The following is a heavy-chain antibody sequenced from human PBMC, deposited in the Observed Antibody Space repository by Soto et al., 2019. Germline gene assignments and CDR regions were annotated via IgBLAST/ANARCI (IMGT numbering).Heavy chain of an antibody. J-gene: IGHJ5*02. CDR3: ARDHRDSSSRLTGFDP. Sequence: SETLSLTCTVSGGSISSYYWSWIRQPPGKGLEWIGYIYYSGSTNYNPSLKSRVTISVDTSKNQFSLKLSSVTAADTAVYYCARDHRDSSSRLTGFDPWAQGTPVIVS. CDR2: IYYSGST. D-gene: IGHD6-13*01. V-gene: IGHV4-59*01. CDR1: GGSISSYY.